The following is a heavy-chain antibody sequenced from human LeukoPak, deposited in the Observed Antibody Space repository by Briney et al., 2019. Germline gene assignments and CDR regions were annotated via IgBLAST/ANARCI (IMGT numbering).Heavy chain of an antibody. Sequence: GGSLRLSCAASGFTFTSYSMNWVRQAPGKGLEWVSTISGGGGSTYYADSVKGRFTISRDNSKNTLYLQVNSLRAEDTAVYYCAKGGKWDVTPFDYWGQGTLATVST. CDR3: AKGGKWDVTPFDY. J-gene: IGHJ4*02. CDR2: ISGGGGST. D-gene: IGHD1-26*01. V-gene: IGHV3-23*01. CDR1: GFTFTSYS.